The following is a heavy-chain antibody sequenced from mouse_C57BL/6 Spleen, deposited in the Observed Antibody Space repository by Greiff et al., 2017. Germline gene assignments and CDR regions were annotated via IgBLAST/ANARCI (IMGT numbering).Heavy chain of an antibody. CDR3: ARYEGWLPFAY. CDR2: INPNNGGT. V-gene: IGHV1-18*01. D-gene: IGHD2-3*01. J-gene: IGHJ3*01. CDR1: GYTFTDYN. Sequence: VQLQQSGPELVKPGASVKIPCKASGYTFTDYNMDWVKQSHGKSLEWIGDINPNNGGTIYNQKFKGKATLTVDKSSSTAYMELRSLTSEDTAVYYCARYEGWLPFAYWGQGTLVTVSA.